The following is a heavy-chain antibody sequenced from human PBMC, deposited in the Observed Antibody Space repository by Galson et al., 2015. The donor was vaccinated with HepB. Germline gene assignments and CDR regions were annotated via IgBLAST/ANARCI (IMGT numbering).Heavy chain of an antibody. CDR3: AKDQLFCTGGNCASAYYYGMDV. Sequence: ETLSLTCTVSGGSITTYYWSWIRQPPGKGLEWIGYIYHSGGTNYNPSLNSRVTISLDTSKKEVSLKLSSVTAADTAVYYCAKDQLFCTGGNCASAYYYGMDVWGQGTT. J-gene: IGHJ6*02. V-gene: IGHV4-59*01. D-gene: IGHD2-8*02. CDR1: GGSITTYY. CDR2: IYHSGGT.